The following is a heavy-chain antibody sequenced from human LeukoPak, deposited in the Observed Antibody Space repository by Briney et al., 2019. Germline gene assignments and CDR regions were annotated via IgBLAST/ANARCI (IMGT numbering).Heavy chain of an antibody. J-gene: IGHJ4*02. CDR2: ISGDGGST. V-gene: IGHV3-43*02. CDR1: GFTFDDYA. D-gene: IGHD5-18*01. CDR3: AKDFELCLPLYYLDY. Sequence: GGSLRLSCAASGFTFDDYAMHWVRQAPGKGLEWVSLISGDGGSTYYADSVKGRFTISRDNSKNSLYLQMNSLRTEDTALYYCAKDFELCLPLYYLDYWGQGTLVTVSS.